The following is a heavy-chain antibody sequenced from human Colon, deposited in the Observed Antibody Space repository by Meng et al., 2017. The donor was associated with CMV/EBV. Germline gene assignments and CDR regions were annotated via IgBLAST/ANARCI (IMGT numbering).Heavy chain of an antibody. V-gene: IGHV3-13*01. D-gene: IGHD2-8*01. CDR2: IGRSDDT. Sequence: GGSLRLSCVASGFSLSSYDMHWVRQVTGKGLEWVSAIGRSDDTYYSGSVKGRFIVSRENAKNSLYLQMNSLNAGDTAVYFCARETNGGRHWLGSLDTWGQGTMVTVSS. J-gene: IGHJ3*01. CDR3: ARETNGGRHWLGSLDT. CDR1: GFSLSSYD.